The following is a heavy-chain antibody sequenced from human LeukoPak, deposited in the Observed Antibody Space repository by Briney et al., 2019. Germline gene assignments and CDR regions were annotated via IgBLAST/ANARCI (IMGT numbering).Heavy chain of an antibody. J-gene: IGHJ5*02. V-gene: IGHV1-69*04. Sequence: PGGSLRLSCAASGFTFSSYAISWVRQAPGQGLEWMGRIIPILGIANYAQKFQGRVTITADKSTSTAYMELSSLRSEDTAVYYCARDREEYYYDSSGFSPWGQGTLVTVSS. CDR2: IIPILGIA. D-gene: IGHD3-22*01. CDR1: GFTFSSYA. CDR3: ARDREEYYYDSSGFSP.